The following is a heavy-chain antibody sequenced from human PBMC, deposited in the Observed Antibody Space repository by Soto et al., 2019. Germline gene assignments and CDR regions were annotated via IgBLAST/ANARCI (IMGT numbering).Heavy chain of an antibody. CDR2: IWYDGSNK. V-gene: IGHV3-33*01. D-gene: IGHD1-26*01. CDR1: GFTFSSYG. J-gene: IGHJ4*02. Sequence: QVQLVESGGGVVQPGRSLRLSCAASGFTFSSYGMHWVRQAPGKGLEWVAVIWYDGSNKYYADSVKGRFTISRDNSKNTLYLQMNSLRAEDTAVYYRARGSLGIVGATTSNGYYFDYWGQGTLVTVSS. CDR3: ARGSLGIVGATTSNGYYFDY.